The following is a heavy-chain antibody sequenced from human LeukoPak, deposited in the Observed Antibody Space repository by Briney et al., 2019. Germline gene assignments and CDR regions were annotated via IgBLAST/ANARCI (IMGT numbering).Heavy chain of an antibody. J-gene: IGHJ3*02. CDR2: IIPIFGTA. D-gene: IGHD5-18*01. Sequence: GASVKVSCKASGGTFSSYAISWVRQAPGQGLEWMGGIIPIFGTANYAQKFQGRVTITADESTSTAYMELSSLRSEDTAVYYCARGGYSYGYGNAFDIWGQGTMVTVSS. CDR1: GGTFSSYA. CDR3: ARGGYSYGYGNAFDI. V-gene: IGHV1-69*13.